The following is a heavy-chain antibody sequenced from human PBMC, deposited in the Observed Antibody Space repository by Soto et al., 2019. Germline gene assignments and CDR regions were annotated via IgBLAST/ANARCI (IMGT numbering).Heavy chain of an antibody. CDR3: ARESIVGATNTFAY. Sequence: EVQLVESGGGLVQPGESLRLSCAASGFTVSSNYMSWVRQAPGKGLEWVSIIYSGGSTYYADSVKGRFTISRANSKNTLHLQMNSLRAEATAVYYCARESIVGATNTFAYWGQGTLVTVSS. CDR2: IYSGGST. J-gene: IGHJ4*02. D-gene: IGHD1-26*01. V-gene: IGHV3-66*01. CDR1: GFTVSSNY.